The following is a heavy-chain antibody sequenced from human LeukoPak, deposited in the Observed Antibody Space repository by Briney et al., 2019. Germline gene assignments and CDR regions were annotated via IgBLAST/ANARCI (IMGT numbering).Heavy chain of an antibody. D-gene: IGHD1-26*01. CDR2: INPSGGST. Sequence: GASVKVSCKASGYTFTSYYMHWVLQAPGQGLEWMGIINPSGGSTSYAQKFQGRVTMTRDTSTSTVYMELSSLRSEDTAVYYCAREGLVGASSIWGQGTLVTVSS. CDR1: GYTFTSYY. J-gene: IGHJ4*02. CDR3: AREGLVGASSI. V-gene: IGHV1-46*01.